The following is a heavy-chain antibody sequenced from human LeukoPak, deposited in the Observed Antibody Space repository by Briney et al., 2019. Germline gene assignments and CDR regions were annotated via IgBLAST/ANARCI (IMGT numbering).Heavy chain of an antibody. V-gene: IGHV3-23*01. CDR2: VGGSSYYT. CDR3: VKEAGGFDY. Sequence: GGSLRLSCAASGFTFSSHAMSWARQAPGKGLEWVSVVGGSSYYTHYADSVKGRFTISRDNSKNTLYLQMSSPRAEDTAVYYCVKEAGGFDYWGQGTLVTVSP. J-gene: IGHJ4*02. D-gene: IGHD1-14*01. CDR1: GFTFSSHA.